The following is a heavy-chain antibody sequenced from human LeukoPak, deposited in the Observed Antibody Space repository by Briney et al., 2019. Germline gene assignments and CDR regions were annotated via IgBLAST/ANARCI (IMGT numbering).Heavy chain of an antibody. CDR3: AKVNYDILTGYCFDY. Sequence: GGSLRLSCTASGFTFSSYSMSWVRQAPGKGLEWVSSISSSGGNAYYPDSMKGRFTISRDNSKNTLYPQMNSLRAEDTAVYYCAKVNYDILTGYCFDYWGQGTLVTVSS. V-gene: IGHV3-23*01. CDR1: GFTFSSYS. J-gene: IGHJ4*02. D-gene: IGHD3-9*01. CDR2: ISSSGGNA.